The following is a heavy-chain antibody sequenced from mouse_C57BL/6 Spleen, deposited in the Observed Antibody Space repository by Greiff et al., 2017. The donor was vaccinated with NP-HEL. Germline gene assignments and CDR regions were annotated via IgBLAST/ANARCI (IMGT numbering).Heavy chain of an antibody. CDR1: GYTFTDYN. Sequence: EVQLQQSGPELVKPGASVKMSCKASGYTFTDYNMHWVKQSHGKSLEWIGYINPNNGGTSYNQKFKGKATLTVNKSSSTAYMELRSLTSEDSAVYYCARPLHYYGSSYDYAMDYWGQGTSVTVSS. CDR3: ARPLHYYGSSYDYAMDY. V-gene: IGHV1-22*01. D-gene: IGHD1-1*01. J-gene: IGHJ4*01. CDR2: INPNNGGT.